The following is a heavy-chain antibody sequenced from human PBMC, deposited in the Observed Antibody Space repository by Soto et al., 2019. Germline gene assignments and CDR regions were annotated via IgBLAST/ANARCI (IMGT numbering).Heavy chain of an antibody. CDR3: ARDPTDHHHCYFDL. V-gene: IGHV3-21*01. J-gene: IGHJ2*01. CDR2: IRSSSSYI. D-gene: IGHD4-17*01. Sequence: EVQRVESGGGLVKTGGSLRLSCAASGFPFSSYSMNWVRQAPGKWLEWVSSIRSSSSYIYYADSVKGRFTISRDNAKNSRYLQMNSLIAEDTAVYYCARDPTDHHHCYFDLWGRDTLVTVSS. CDR1: GFPFSSYS.